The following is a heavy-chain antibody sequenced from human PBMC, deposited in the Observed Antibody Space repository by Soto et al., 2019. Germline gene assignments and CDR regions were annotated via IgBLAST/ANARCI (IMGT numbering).Heavy chain of an antibody. CDR3: ARGGFLEWLLRPQYYYYYMDV. D-gene: IGHD3-3*01. CDR2: MNPNSGNT. V-gene: IGHV1-8*01. J-gene: IGHJ6*03. CDR1: GYAFTSYD. Sequence: ASVKLSWKASGYAFTSYDIKWVRQSTGQGLEWMGWMNPNSGNTGYAQKFQGRVTMTRNTSISTAYMKLSSLRSEDTAVYYCARGGFLEWLLRPQYYYYYMDVWGKGTTVTVSS.